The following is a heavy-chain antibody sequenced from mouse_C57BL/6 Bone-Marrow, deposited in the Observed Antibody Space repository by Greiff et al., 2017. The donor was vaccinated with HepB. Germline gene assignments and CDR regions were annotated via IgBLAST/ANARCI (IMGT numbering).Heavy chain of an antibody. CDR2: ISSGGDYI. Sequence: EVKLVESGEGLVKPGGSLKLSCAASGFTFSSYAMSWVRQTPEKRLEWVAYISSGGDYIYYADTVKGRFTISRDNARNTLYLQMSSLKSEDTAMYYCTRGPSTMTFAYWGQGTLVTVSA. J-gene: IGHJ3*01. CDR3: TRGPSTMTFAY. D-gene: IGHD2-4*01. V-gene: IGHV5-9-1*02. CDR1: GFTFSSYA.